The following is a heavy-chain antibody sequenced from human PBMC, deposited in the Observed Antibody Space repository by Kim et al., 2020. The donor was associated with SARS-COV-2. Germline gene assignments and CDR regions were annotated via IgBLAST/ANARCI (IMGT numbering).Heavy chain of an antibody. Sequence: TYSTPALKSRVTISVDTSKNQFSLKLSSVTAADTAVYYCARKAGSYYFDYWGQGTLVTVSS. J-gene: IGHJ4*02. D-gene: IGHD1-26*01. CDR2: T. CDR3: ARKAGSYYFDY. V-gene: IGHV4-39*01.